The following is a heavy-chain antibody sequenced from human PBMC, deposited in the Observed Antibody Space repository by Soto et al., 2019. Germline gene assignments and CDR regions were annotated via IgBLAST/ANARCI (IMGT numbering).Heavy chain of an antibody. CDR3: ARVDGTY. CDR1: GYSFSSYA. Sequence: QVQLVQSGAEEKKPGASVKVSCKASGYSFSSYAIHWVRQAPGKGLEWMGWINAGNGNTKYSRKFQGRLTITSDTSASTAYMELNSLRSEDTAVYYCARVDGTYWGQGTLVTVSS. V-gene: IGHV1-3*05. CDR2: INAGNGNT. D-gene: IGHD1-26*01. J-gene: IGHJ4*02.